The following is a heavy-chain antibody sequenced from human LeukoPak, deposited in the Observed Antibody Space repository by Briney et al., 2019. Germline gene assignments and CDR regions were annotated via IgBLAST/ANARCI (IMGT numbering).Heavy chain of an antibody. V-gene: IGHV3-21*01. CDR2: ISMSSTYI. CDR3: AKAIQWLVRLWSAQDAFDI. J-gene: IGHJ3*02. Sequence: SGGSLRLSCAASGFTFSSYAMNWVRQVPGKGLEWVSSISMSSTYIYYADSVKGRFTISRDNAKNSLYPQMNSLRAEDTAVYYCAKAIQWLVRLWSAQDAFDIWGQGTMVTVSS. D-gene: IGHD6-19*01. CDR1: GFTFSSYA.